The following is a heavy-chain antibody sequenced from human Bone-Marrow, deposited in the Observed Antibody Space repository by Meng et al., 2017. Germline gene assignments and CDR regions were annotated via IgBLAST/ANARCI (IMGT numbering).Heavy chain of an antibody. D-gene: IGHD2-2*01. J-gene: IGHJ4*02. CDR3: ARVYCSSTSCQYYFDY. CDR2: INAGNGNT. Sequence: HVQFSQHGTGVKKPGASVKVSRKAYGYTFTSYAIHWVRQAPGQRPEWMGWINAGNGNTEDSQKFQGRVTITRDTSASTAYMELSSLTSEDTAVYYCARVYCSSTSCQYYFDYWGQGTLVTVSS. CDR1: GYTFTSYA. V-gene: IGHV1-3*01.